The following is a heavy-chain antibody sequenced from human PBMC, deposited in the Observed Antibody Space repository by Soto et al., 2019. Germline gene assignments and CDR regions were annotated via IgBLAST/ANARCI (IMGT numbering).Heavy chain of an antibody. CDR2: IYWDGDE. V-gene: IGHV2-5*02. J-gene: IGHJ4*02. Sequence: QITLKESGPTLVKPTQTLTLTCTFSGFSLTVTGAGVAWIRQPPGKALEWLALIYWDGDERYNSSLKNRLTITXXTXKXXVVLTMTNMDPVDTATYYCVLPHYDSGGYYYYFDYWGQGTLVTVSS. CDR3: VLPHYDSGGYYYYFDY. CDR1: GFSLTVTGAG. D-gene: IGHD3-22*01.